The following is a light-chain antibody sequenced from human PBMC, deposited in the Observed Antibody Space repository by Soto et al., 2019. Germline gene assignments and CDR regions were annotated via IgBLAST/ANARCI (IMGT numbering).Light chain of an antibody. CDR2: DVT. Sequence: QSVLTQPASVSGSPGQSIAISCTGSSSDVGGYNYVSWYQQHPGKAPKLIIYDVTNRPSGVSNRFSGSKPGNTASLTISGLLAEDEADYYCTSYTSSYTRLYVFGSGTKVTVL. CDR1: SSDVGGYNY. CDR3: TSYTSSYTRLYV. V-gene: IGLV2-14*03. J-gene: IGLJ1*01.